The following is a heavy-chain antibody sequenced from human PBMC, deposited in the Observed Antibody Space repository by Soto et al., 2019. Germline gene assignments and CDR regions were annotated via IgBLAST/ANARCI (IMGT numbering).Heavy chain of an antibody. CDR1: GGSISSYY. J-gene: IGHJ2*01. CDR2: IYYSGST. CDR3: ARRLGWLQFPETNSEPRDWYFDL. V-gene: IGHV4-59*08. Sequence: QVQLQESGPGLVKPSETLSLTCTVSGGSISSYYWSWIRQPPGKGLEWIGYIYYSGSTNYNPSLKSRLTLSVDTSKNQFSLTLSSVPAADTAVYYCARRLGWLQFPETNSEPRDWYFDLWGRGTLVTVSS. D-gene: IGHD5-12*01.